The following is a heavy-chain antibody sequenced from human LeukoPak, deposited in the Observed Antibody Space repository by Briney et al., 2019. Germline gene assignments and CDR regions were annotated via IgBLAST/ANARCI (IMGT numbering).Heavy chain of an antibody. V-gene: IGHV3-23*01. Sequence: GGSLRLSCAASGFTFSNYAMRWVRQAPGKGLAGVSIISLTGGSTYYADSVKGRFTISRDNSKSTLYLHINSLRAEDTARYYCVRRGSYFDYWGQGTLVAVSS. J-gene: IGHJ4*02. CDR3: VRRGSYFDY. D-gene: IGHD6-6*01. CDR1: GFTFSNYA. CDR2: ISLTGGST.